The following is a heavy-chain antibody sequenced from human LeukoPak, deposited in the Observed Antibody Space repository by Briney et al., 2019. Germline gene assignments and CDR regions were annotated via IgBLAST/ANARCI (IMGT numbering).Heavy chain of an antibody. CDR1: GGSISSSSYY. CDR2: IYYSGST. D-gene: IGHD3-22*01. Sequence: SETLSLTCTVSGGSISSSSYYWGWIRQPPGKGLEWIGSIYYSGSTYYNPSLKSRVTISVDTSKNQFSLNLSSVTAADTAVYNCARHLRISGYLYYYYYMDVWGKGTTVTVSS. V-gene: IGHV4-39*01. CDR3: ARHLRISGYLYYYYYMDV. J-gene: IGHJ6*03.